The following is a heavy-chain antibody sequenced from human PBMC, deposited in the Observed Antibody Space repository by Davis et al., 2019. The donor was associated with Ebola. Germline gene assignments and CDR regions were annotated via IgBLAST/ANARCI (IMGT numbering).Heavy chain of an antibody. Sequence: PSETLSLTCTVSGGSISSSSYYWGWIRQPPGKGLEWIGSIYYSGSTYYNPSLKSRVTTSVDTSKNQFSLKLSSVTAADTAVYYCARLRGYSYGPGDYWGQGTLVTVSS. CDR3: ARLRGYSYGPGDY. D-gene: IGHD5-18*01. CDR1: GGSISSSSYY. J-gene: IGHJ4*02. V-gene: IGHV4-39*01. CDR2: IYYSGST.